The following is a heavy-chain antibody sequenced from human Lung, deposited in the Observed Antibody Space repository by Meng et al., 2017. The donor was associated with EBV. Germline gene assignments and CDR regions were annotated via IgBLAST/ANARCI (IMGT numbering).Heavy chain of an antibody. CDR1: GGSVISGCYY. D-gene: IGHD3-10*01. CDR2: IYYTGSS. V-gene: IGHV4-31*03. J-gene: IGHJ4*02. CDR3: ANAGRFGESLGDY. Sequence: GQPQESGPGLVQPSQTLSLPCTVSGGSVISGCYYWSWIRQQPGNGLEWIGYIYYTGSSFYHPSLKSRVTISVDTSKNQFSLNLSSVTAADTAVYYCANAGRFGESLGDYWGQGILVTVSS.